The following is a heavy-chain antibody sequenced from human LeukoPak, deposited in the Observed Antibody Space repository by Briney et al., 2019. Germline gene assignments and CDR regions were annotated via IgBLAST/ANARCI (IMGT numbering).Heavy chain of an antibody. CDR2: VSGYNGDT. Sequence: GASVKVSCKTSGYTFSRHGITWVRQAPGQGPEWMGWVSGYNGDTNYAKSVRSRVTMTTDASTNTAYMELRSLRSDDTAVYYCAKDIHPGLDSGASCCFDYWGQGTPVTVSS. D-gene: IGHD3-22*01. V-gene: IGHV1-18*01. J-gene: IGHJ4*02. CDR3: AKDIHPGLDSGASCCFDY. CDR1: GYTFSRHG.